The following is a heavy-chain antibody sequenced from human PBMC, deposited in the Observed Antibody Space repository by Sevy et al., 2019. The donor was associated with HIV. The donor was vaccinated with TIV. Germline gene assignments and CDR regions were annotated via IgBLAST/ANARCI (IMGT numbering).Heavy chain of an antibody. J-gene: IGHJ3*01. Sequence: GGSLRLSCTASGFAFNTYAMYWVRQAPGKGLEWVSSISSNGNITYYADSVKGRFIVSRDSSKNTVYLQMHSLRVDDTAVYYCAKEATIGVRVANAFDLWGQGTMVTVSS. CDR1: GFAFNTYA. CDR2: ISSNGNIT. CDR3: AKEATIGVRVANAFDL. D-gene: IGHD2-8*01. V-gene: IGHV3-23*01.